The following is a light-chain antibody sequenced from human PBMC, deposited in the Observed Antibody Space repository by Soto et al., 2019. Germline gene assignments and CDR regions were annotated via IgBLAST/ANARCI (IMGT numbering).Light chain of an antibody. J-gene: IGKJ4*01. CDR1: HSIMNC. Sequence: IQMTQSPSSLSASVGDRVIITCRSDHSIMNCLNWYQQRPGKVPKLLIYAASTLQSGVPSRSTGSGSGRVFTITTKTLRPVDFAAFYRQHRYSTLDTFCRGTRVEI. CDR3: QHRYSTLDT. V-gene: IGKV1-39*01. CDR2: AAS.